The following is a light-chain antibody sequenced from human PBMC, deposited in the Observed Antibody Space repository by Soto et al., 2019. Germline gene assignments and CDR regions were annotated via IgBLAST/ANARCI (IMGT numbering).Light chain of an antibody. Sequence: EIVMTQSPATLSVSPGERATLSCRASQGVSTNLAWYQQKPGQAPRLLIYGASTRATGVPARFSGSGSGTECTLTVSSLQSGDFAVYYCHQYTNWPPWTFGQGNKVDVK. CDR1: QGVSTN. J-gene: IGKJ1*01. CDR2: GAS. CDR3: HQYTNWPPWT. V-gene: IGKV3-15*01.